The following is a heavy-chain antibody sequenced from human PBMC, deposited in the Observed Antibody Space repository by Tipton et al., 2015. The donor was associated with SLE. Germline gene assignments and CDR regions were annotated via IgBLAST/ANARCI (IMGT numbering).Heavy chain of an antibody. D-gene: IGHD5/OR15-5a*01. Sequence: QLVQSGAEVKKPGASVKVSCKASGYTYTRHGVSWVRQAPGQGLEWMGWISTYNGNTNYVQKLQGRVTMTTDTSTRTAYMELRSLRSDDTAVYYCARVYSYRVLTHAFDIWGQGTMVTVSS. V-gene: IGHV1-18*01. J-gene: IGHJ3*02. CDR3: ARVYSYRVLTHAFDI. CDR1: GYTYTRHG. CDR2: ISTYNGNT.